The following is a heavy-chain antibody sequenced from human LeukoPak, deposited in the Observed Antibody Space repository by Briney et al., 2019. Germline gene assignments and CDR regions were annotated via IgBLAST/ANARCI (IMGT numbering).Heavy chain of an antibody. CDR1: GFRFNSYG. CDR2: ISGSGGST. V-gene: IGHV3-23*01. Sequence: GGTLRLSCAASGFRFNSYGMTWVRLAPGKGLEWVSAISGSGGSTYYADSVKGRFTISRDNSKNTLYLQMNSLRAEDTAVYYCAKKGSSWPIDYWGQGTLVTVSS. CDR3: AKKGSSWPIDY. D-gene: IGHD6-13*01. J-gene: IGHJ4*02.